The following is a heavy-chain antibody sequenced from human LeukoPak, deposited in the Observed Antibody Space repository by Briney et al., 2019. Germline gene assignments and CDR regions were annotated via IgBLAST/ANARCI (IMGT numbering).Heavy chain of an antibody. D-gene: IGHD6-13*01. CDR3: AKGYSSSWYTFHAFDI. Sequence: GGSLRLSCAASGFTFSSYAMSWVRQAPGKGLEWVSAISGSGGSTYYADSVKGRFTISRDNSKNTLYLQMNSLRAEDTAVYYCAKGYSSSWYTFHAFDIWGQGTMVTVSS. J-gene: IGHJ3*02. CDR2: ISGSGGST. CDR1: GFTFSSYA. V-gene: IGHV3-23*01.